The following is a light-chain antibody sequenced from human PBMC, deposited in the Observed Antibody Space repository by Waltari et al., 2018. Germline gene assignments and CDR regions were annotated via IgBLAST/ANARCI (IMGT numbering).Light chain of an antibody. J-gene: IGKJ1*01. V-gene: IGKV4-1*01. CDR3: QQYYSRRT. Sequence: DIVMTPSPDSLAVSLGERATINCKSSQSLLYTANDKNYLAWYQQKPGQPPKLLLYWASTRHSGVPDRFSGSGSATDFTLTISSLQAEDVAVYYCQQYYSRRTFGQGTKVEIK. CDR1: QSLLYTANDKNY. CDR2: WAS.